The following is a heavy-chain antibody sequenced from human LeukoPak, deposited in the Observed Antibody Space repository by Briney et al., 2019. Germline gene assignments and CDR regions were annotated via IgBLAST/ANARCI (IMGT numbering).Heavy chain of an antibody. Sequence: GSSVTVSCKASGGTFSSYAISWVRQAPGQGLEWMGGIIPIFGTANYAQKFQGRVTITADESTSTAYMELSSLRSEDTAVYYCARGHDIVATAYFDYWGQGTLVTVSS. CDR1: GGTFSSYA. CDR2: IIPIFGTA. CDR3: ARGHDIVATAYFDY. D-gene: IGHD5-12*01. V-gene: IGHV1-69*01. J-gene: IGHJ4*02.